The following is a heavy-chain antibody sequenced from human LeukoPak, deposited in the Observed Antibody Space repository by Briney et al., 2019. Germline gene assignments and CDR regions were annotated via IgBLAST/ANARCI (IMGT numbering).Heavy chain of an antibody. J-gene: IGHJ4*02. V-gene: IGHV4-31*03. D-gene: IGHD3-22*01. CDR1: GGSISSGGYY. CDR3: ATIDSSGVDY. CDR2: IYYSGST. Sequence: TSETLSLTCTVSGGSISSGGYYWSWIRQHPGKGLEWIGYIYYSGSTYYNPSLKSRVTISVDTSKNQFSLKLSSATAADTAVYYCATIDSSGVDYWGQGTLVTVSS.